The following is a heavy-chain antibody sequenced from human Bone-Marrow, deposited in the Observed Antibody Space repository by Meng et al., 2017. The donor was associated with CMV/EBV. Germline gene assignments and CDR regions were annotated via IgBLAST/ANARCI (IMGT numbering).Heavy chain of an antibody. D-gene: IGHD3-22*01. J-gene: IGHJ4*02. CDR1: GYTFTSYY. CDR3: ARLDIYDSSGYNGY. Sequence: ASVKVSCKASGYTFTSYYMHWVRQAPGQGLEWMGWINPNSGGTNYAQKFQGRVTMTRDTSISTAYMELSRLRSDDTAVYYCARLDIYDSSGYNGYWGQGTLVTVSS. V-gene: IGHV1-2*02. CDR2: INPNSGGT.